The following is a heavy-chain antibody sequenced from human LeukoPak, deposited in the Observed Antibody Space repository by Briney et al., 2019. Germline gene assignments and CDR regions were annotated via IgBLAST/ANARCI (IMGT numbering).Heavy chain of an antibody. V-gene: IGHV3-74*01. CDR2: IYVDGRTT. CDR3: AKDPTSVGGRHDWLLDS. Sequence: GGSLRLSCVASGFTFSNYWMHWVRQPPGKGLVWVSRIYVDGRTTNYADSVKGRFTISRDNSKNTLYLQMNYLRAEDTAVYYCAKDPTSVGGRHDWLLDSWGQGTLVTVSS. J-gene: IGHJ5*02. D-gene: IGHD3-9*01. CDR1: GFTFSNYW.